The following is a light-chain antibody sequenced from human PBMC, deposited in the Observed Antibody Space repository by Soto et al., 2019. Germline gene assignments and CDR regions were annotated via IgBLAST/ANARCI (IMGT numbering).Light chain of an antibody. V-gene: IGLV3-1*01. CDR3: QAWDYDSVAV. CDR1: KLEDRR. J-gene: IGLJ1*01. CDR2: QDA. Sequence: SYELTQPPSVSVLPGQTATITCFGDKLEDRRLYWYSQRPGRSPVLVLYQDANRPSGPPSRFSASESGNTATLNISGAQALDEADYYCQAWDYDSVAVFGPGTKVTVL.